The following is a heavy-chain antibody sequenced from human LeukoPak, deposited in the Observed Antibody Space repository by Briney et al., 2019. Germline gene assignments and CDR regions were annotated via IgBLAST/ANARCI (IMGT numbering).Heavy chain of an antibody. CDR3: ARVVDYYDSSGGYYFDY. V-gene: IGHV1-18*01. CDR2: ISAYNGNT. J-gene: IGHJ4*02. D-gene: IGHD3-22*01. Sequence: ASVKVSCKASGYTFTSYGISWVQQAPGQGLEWMGWISAYNGNTNYAQKLQGRVTMTTDTSTSTAYMELRSLRSDDTAVYYCARVVDYYDSSGGYYFDYWGQGTLVTVSS. CDR1: GYTFTSYG.